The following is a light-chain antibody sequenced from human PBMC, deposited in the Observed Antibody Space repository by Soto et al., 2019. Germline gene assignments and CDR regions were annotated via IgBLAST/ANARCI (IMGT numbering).Light chain of an antibody. J-gene: IGKJ4*01. CDR1: QSVLYSSNNKNY. Sequence: IMMTQSPDSLAVSLGERATINCKSSQSVLYSSNNKNYLAWYQQKPGEAPKLLISAASSLGSGVPSRFSGSGSGTDFTLTISSLQPEDFATYYCQQANSFPFTFGGGTKVDIK. V-gene: IGKV4-1*01. CDR2: AAS. CDR3: QQANSFPFT.